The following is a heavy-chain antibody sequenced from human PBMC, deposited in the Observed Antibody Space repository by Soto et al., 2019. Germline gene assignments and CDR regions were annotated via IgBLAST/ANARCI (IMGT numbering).Heavy chain of an antibody. D-gene: IGHD6-19*01. J-gene: IGHJ4*02. V-gene: IGHV4-39*01. Sequence: PSETLSLTCTVSGGSISSSSYYWGWIRQPPGKGLEWIGSINYSGSTNYNPSLKSRVTISVDTSKNQFSLKLSSVTAADTAVYYCARGWYSSGWYFPFDYWGQGTLVTVSS. CDR2: INYSGST. CDR3: ARGWYSSGWYFPFDY. CDR1: GGSISSSSYY.